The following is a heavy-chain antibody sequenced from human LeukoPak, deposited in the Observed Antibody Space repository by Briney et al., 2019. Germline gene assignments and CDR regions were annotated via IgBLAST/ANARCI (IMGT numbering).Heavy chain of an antibody. J-gene: IGHJ4*02. V-gene: IGHV4-59*01. CDR3: ARVPNYYGSGSYPGEFDY. D-gene: IGHD3-10*01. Sequence: SETLSLTCTVSGGSISSYYWSWIRQPPGKGLEWIGYIYYSGSTNYNPSLKSRVTISVDTSKNQSSLKLSSVTAADTAVYYCARVPNYYGSGSYPGEFDYWGQGTLVTVSS. CDR2: IYYSGST. CDR1: GGSISSYY.